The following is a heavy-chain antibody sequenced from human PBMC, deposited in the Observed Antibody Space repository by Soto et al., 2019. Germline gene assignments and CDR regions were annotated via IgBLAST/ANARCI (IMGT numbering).Heavy chain of an antibody. V-gene: IGHV1-18*01. Sequence: QVLLVQSGAEVKKPGASVKVACKASGYTFTNYGISWVRQAPGQGLEWLGWISTYNGDRDFAQKVQGRVTMTTDPSTTTAYMELGSLRSDDTAVYYWARSRAGGTWEQYPSFYFDYWGQGALVTVSS. J-gene: IGHJ4*02. D-gene: IGHD1-26*01. CDR2: ISTYNGDR. CDR3: ARSRAGGTWEQYPSFYFDY. CDR1: GYTFTNYG.